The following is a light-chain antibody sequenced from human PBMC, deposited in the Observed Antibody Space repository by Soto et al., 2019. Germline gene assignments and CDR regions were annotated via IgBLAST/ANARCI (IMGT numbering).Light chain of an antibody. J-gene: IGKJ4*01. CDR1: QSVSSSY. CDR3: QQYGLSPLT. V-gene: IGKV3-20*01. Sequence: EIVLTQAPGTLSLSPGERATLSCRASQSVSSSYLAWYQQNPGQARRLLISGASRRATGIPHRFSGSGSGTEFTLTISRLEPEDLAVYYCQQYGLSPLTFGGGTKVEIK. CDR2: GAS.